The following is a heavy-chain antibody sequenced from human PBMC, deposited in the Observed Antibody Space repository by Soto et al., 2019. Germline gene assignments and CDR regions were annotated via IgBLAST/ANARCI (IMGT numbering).Heavy chain of an antibody. CDR1: GFTFSSYA. D-gene: IGHD4-17*01. J-gene: IGHJ4*02. V-gene: IGHV3-23*01. Sequence: GGSLRLCCAASGFTFSSYAMSWVRQAPGKGLEWVSAISGSGGSTYYADSVKGRFTISRDNSKNTLYLQMNSLRAEDTAVYYCAKMTTVTTFGFDYWGQGTLVTVSS. CDR2: ISGSGGST. CDR3: AKMTTVTTFGFDY.